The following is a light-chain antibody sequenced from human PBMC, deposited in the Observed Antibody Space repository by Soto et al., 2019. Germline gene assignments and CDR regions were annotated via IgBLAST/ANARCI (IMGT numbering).Light chain of an antibody. J-gene: IGKJ4*01. CDR1: QIVSSTY. V-gene: IGKV3-20*01. CDR2: GAS. Sequence: EIVLTQSPGTLSLSPGERATLSCRASQIVSSTYLAWFQQKAGQAPRLLIYGASTRATGIPDRFSGSGSGTDFTLTISGLEPEDFALYYCQQYDVTPPNTFGGGTKVDI. CDR3: QQYDVTPPNT.